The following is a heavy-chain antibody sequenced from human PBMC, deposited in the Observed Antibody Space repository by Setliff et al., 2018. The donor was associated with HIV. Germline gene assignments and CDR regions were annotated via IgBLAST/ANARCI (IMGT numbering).Heavy chain of an antibody. CDR2: IIPILGVA. CDR3: ARLAVAGN. D-gene: IGHD6-19*01. V-gene: IGHV1-69*10. J-gene: IGHJ4*02. Sequence: GASVKVSCKSSGGTFSSYSLSWVRQVPGQGLEWMGGIIPILGVANYAQKFQGRVTMTRDTSTSTVYMELSSLQSEDTAVYYCARLAVAGNWGQGTLVTVSS. CDR1: GGTFSSYS.